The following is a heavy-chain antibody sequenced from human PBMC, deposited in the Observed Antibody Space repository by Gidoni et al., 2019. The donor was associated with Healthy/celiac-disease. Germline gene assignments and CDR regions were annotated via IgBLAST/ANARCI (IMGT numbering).Heavy chain of an antibody. CDR2: ISYDGSNK. D-gene: IGHD3-3*01. CDR1: GFPFCCYG. CDR3: AKEPQIRFLEWLFDY. V-gene: IGHV3-30*18. Sequence: QVQLVESGGVVVQPARSLRLSCAASGFPFCCYGMHWVRQDPGKGLEWGAVISYDGSNKYYADSVKGRLTISRDNSKNTLYLQMNSLRAEDTAVYYCAKEPQIRFLEWLFDYWGQGTLVTVSS. J-gene: IGHJ4*02.